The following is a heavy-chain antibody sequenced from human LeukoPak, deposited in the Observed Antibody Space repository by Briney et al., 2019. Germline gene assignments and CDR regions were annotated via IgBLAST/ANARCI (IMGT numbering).Heavy chain of an antibody. D-gene: IGHD6-13*01. Sequence: PGGSLRLSCAASGFTIRTYGMYWVRQAPGKGLEWVAIIWYDGSKEYYADSVKGRFTISRDNSKNTLYLQMSSLRVEDTALYYCVKEAAFYDHWGPGTLVTVSS. CDR3: VKEAAFYDH. V-gene: IGHV3-30*02. CDR1: GFTIRTYG. CDR2: IWYDGSKE. J-gene: IGHJ4*02.